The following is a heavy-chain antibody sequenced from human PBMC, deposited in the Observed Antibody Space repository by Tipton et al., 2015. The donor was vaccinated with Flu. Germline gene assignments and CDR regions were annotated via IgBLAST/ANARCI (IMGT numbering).Heavy chain of an antibody. J-gene: IGHJ4*02. CDR3: SRSTYYYGSGSSDY. V-gene: IGHV4-38-2*02. CDR1: GDSMRRDYF. Sequence: TLSLTCTVSGDSMRRDYFWGWIRQAPGKGLEWIGNIHHTGTTYYNPSLRSRVNIIRDRSKNQFSLNLSFVTAADTAVYYCSRSTYYYGSGSSDYWGQGTLVAVSS. D-gene: IGHD3-10*01. CDR2: IHHTGTT.